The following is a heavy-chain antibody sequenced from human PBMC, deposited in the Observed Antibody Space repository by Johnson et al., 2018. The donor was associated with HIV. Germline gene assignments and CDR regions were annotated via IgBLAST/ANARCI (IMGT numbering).Heavy chain of an antibody. J-gene: IGHJ3*02. D-gene: IGHD4-17*01. Sequence: QVQLVESGGGVVQPGRSLRLSCAASGFNFSNYGMYWVRQAPGKGLEWVAVIWYDGTNKYYAGSVKGRFTISRDNSKNMLYLQMNSLRAEDTAVYYCAKGDYGDYEGSDAFDIWGQGTMVTVSS. CDR2: IWYDGTNK. CDR1: GFNFSNYG. V-gene: IGHV3-33*06. CDR3: AKGDYGDYEGSDAFDI.